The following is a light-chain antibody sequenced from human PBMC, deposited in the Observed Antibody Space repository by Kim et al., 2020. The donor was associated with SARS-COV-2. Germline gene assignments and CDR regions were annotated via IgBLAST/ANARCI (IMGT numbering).Light chain of an antibody. CDR3: QQLNSYPLT. CDR2: AAS. J-gene: IGKJ5*01. CDR1: HGISNY. Sequence: ASVGDRVTITCRASHGISNYLAWYQQKPEKAPKLLIYAASNLQSGVPSRFSGSGSGTDYTLTISSLQPEDFATYFCQQLNSYPLTFGQGTRLEIK. V-gene: IGKV1-9*01.